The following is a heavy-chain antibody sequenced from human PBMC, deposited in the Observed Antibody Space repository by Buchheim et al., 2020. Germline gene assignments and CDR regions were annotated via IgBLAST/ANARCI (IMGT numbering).Heavy chain of an antibody. J-gene: IGHJ2*01. D-gene: IGHD2-15*01. CDR3: AREGELGYCSGGSCYSKSVDWYFDL. Sequence: EVQLVQSGAEVKKPGESLKISCKGSGYSFTSYWIGWVRQMPGKGLEWMGIIYPGDSDTRYSPSFQGQVTISADKSISTAYPQWSSLKASDTAMYYCAREGELGYCSGGSCYSKSVDWYFDLWGRGTL. V-gene: IGHV5-51*01. CDR1: GYSFTSYW. CDR2: IYPGDSDT.